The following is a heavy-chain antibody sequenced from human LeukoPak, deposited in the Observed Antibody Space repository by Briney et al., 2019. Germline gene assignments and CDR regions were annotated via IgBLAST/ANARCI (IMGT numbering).Heavy chain of an antibody. J-gene: IGHJ4*02. D-gene: IGHD2-2*01. CDR1: GFTFSSYW. CDR3: ARDHGYCSSTSCHFDY. V-gene: IGHV3-48*01. CDR2: ISSSSSTI. Sequence: GGSLRLSCAASGFTFSSYWMSWVRQAPGKGLEWVSYISSSSSTIYYADSVKGRFTISRDNAKNSLYLQMNSLRAEDTAVYYCARDHGYCSSTSCHFDYWGQGTLVTVSS.